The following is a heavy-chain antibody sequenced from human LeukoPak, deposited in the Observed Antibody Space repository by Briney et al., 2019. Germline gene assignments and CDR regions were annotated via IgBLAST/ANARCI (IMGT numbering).Heavy chain of an antibody. V-gene: IGHV1-18*01. Sequence: GASVKVSCKASGYTFTSYGISWVRQAPGQGLEWMGWISAYNGNTNYAQKPQGRVTMTTDTSTSTAYMELRSLRSDDTAVYYCARGVYSSGLYYFDYWGQGTLVTVSS. J-gene: IGHJ4*02. CDR2: ISAYNGNT. CDR1: GYTFTSYG. CDR3: ARGVYSSGLYYFDY. D-gene: IGHD6-19*01.